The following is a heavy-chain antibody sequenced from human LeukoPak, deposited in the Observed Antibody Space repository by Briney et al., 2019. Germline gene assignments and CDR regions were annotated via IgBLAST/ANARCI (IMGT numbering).Heavy chain of an antibody. CDR3: AKRPIYDSSGAPYDY. Sequence: GGSLRLSCAASGFIFSNYAMNWVRQAPGKGLEWVSTISASGGRTYYPDSVKGRFTFSRDNSKNTLFLQMNSLRAEDTAVYYCAKRPIYDSSGAPYDYWGQGTLVTVSS. D-gene: IGHD3-22*01. J-gene: IGHJ4*02. V-gene: IGHV3-23*01. CDR1: GFIFSNYA. CDR2: ISASGGRT.